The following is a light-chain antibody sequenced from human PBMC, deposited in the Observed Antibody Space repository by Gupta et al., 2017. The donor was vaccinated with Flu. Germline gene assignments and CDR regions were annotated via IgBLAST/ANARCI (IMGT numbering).Light chain of an antibody. Sequence: PATLSLSPGERATLSCRASQSVNRYLAWYQQKPGQAPRLFIYDASNRATGIPARFSGSGSGTDFTLTISSLEPEDSAVYFCQQRSNWPLTFGGGTEVEIK. CDR1: QSVNRY. V-gene: IGKV3-11*01. CDR2: DAS. CDR3: QQRSNWPLT. J-gene: IGKJ4*01.